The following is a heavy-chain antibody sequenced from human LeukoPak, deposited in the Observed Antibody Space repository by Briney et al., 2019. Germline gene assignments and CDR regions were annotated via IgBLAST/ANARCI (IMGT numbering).Heavy chain of an antibody. D-gene: IGHD6-6*01. CDR1: GFTFSSYA. CDR3: AKDPEYSSSSADY. Sequence: PGGSLRLSCAASGFTFSSYAMSWVRQAPGKGLEWVSVISGSGGSTYYADSVKGRFTISRDNSKNTLYLQMNSLRAEDTAVYYCAKDPEYSSSSADYWGQGTLVTVSS. CDR2: ISGSGGST. J-gene: IGHJ4*02. V-gene: IGHV3-23*01.